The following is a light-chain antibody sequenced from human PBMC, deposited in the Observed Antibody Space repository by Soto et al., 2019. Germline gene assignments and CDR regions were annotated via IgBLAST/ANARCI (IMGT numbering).Light chain of an antibody. V-gene: IGKV3-20*01. CDR2: GVS. CDR3: QQYGSSPGT. Sequence: EIVLTQSPGTLSLSPGEGATLSCRASQSIVANYLAWYQQKPGQSPRLLIYGVSSRATGIPDRFSGSGSRTDFTLTINSPEPEDSAVYYCQQYGSSPGTFGQGTKVEIK. J-gene: IGKJ1*01. CDR1: QSIVANY.